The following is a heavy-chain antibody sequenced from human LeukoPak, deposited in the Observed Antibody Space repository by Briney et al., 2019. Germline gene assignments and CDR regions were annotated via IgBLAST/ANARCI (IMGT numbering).Heavy chain of an antibody. D-gene: IGHD4-17*01. Sequence: GRSLRLSCAASGFTFSSYAMHWVRQAPGKGLEWVAVISYDGSNKYYADSVKGRFTISRDNAKNSLYLQMNSLRAEDTAVYYCARENDYGDYSFDYWGQGTLVTVSS. V-gene: IGHV3-30*04. CDR3: ARENDYGDYSFDY. J-gene: IGHJ4*02. CDR2: ISYDGSNK. CDR1: GFTFSSYA.